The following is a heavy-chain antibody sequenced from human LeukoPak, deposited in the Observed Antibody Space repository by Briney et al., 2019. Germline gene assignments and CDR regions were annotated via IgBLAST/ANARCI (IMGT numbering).Heavy chain of an antibody. CDR2: INPSGGST. V-gene: IGHV1-46*01. D-gene: IGHD7-27*01. CDR1: GYTFTSYY. J-gene: IGHJ4*02. CDR3: ARSNWGSPPGGFDY. Sequence: ASVKVSCKASGYTFTSYYMHWVRQAPGQGLEWMGIINPSGGSTSYAQKFQGRVTMTRDTSISTAYMELSRLRSDDTAVYYCARSNWGSPPGGFDYWGQGTLVTVSS.